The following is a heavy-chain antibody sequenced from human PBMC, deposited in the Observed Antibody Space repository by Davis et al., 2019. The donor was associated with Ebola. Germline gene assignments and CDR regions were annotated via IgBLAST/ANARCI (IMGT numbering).Heavy chain of an antibody. V-gene: IGHV5-51*01. J-gene: IGHJ4*02. CDR1: GYSFTSYW. CDR3: ARQEEWLNYYFDY. CDR2: IYPGDSDT. D-gene: IGHD5-12*01. Sequence: GESLKISCKGSGYSFTSYWIGWVRQMPGKGLEWMGIIYPGDSDTRYSPSFQGQVTISADKSISTAYLQWSSLRASDTAMYYCARQEEWLNYYFDYWGQGTLVTVSS.